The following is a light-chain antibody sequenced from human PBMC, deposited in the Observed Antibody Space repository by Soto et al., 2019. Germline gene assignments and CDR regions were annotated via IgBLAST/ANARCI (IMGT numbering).Light chain of an antibody. J-gene: IGKJ1*01. Sequence: DIQMTQSPSSLSASVGDRLTITCRASQSISSYLNWYQQKPGKAPKLLIYAASSLQSGVPSRFSGSGSGTDFTLTISSLQPEDFATYYCQQSYSIPWTFGQGTKVEIK. CDR1: QSISSY. CDR3: QQSYSIPWT. V-gene: IGKV1-39*01. CDR2: AAS.